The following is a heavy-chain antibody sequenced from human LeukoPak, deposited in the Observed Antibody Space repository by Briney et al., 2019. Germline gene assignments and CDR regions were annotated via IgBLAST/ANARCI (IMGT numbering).Heavy chain of an antibody. D-gene: IGHD2-2*01. V-gene: IGHV3-23*01. CDR1: GFTFSSYA. J-gene: IGHJ4*01. CDR3: ASRFTNIVVVPAAIAY. CDR2: ISGSGGST. Sequence: PGGSLRLPCAASGFTFSSYAMSWVRQAPGKGLEWVSAISGSGGSTYYAAAVKGRVTISRDNSKNTLYLQMNSLRAEDTAVYYCASRFTNIVVVPAAIAYCGQRSPLTVSS.